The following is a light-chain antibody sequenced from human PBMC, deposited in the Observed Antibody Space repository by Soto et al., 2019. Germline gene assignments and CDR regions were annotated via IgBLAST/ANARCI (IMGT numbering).Light chain of an antibody. CDR2: DAS. J-gene: IGKJ3*01. V-gene: IGKV3-11*01. Sequence: EIVLTQSPAALSLSPGERAALSCRGSQSVSSYLAWYQQKPGQAPRLLIYDASNRATGIPARFSGSGSGTDFTLTISRLEPEDFAVYYCQQYKNWPHFTFGPGTKVDIK. CDR1: QSVSSY. CDR3: QQYKNWPHFT.